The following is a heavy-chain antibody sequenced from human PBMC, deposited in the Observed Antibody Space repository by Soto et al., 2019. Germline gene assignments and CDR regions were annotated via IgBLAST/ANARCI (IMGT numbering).Heavy chain of an antibody. CDR2: ISGSGSST. Sequence: PGGSLRLSCAASGFTFRSYAMSWVRQAPGKGLEWVSSISGSGSSTFYADSVRGRFTISRDISQDTLYLRMNSLRAEDTAVYYCAKASEGGSDFWSSYLWYFDSWGQGTLVTVSS. J-gene: IGHJ4*02. D-gene: IGHD3-3*01. CDR1: GFTFRSYA. CDR3: AKASEGGSDFWSSYLWYFDS. V-gene: IGHV3-23*01.